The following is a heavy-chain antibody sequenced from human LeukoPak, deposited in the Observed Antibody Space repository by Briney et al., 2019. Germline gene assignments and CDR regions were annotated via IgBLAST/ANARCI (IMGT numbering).Heavy chain of an antibody. D-gene: IGHD3-10*01. V-gene: IGHV3-48*02. CDR3: ARGPDGSGTNAFDV. J-gene: IGHJ3*01. CDR1: GFTFGSYS. Sequence: PGGSLRLSCAASGFTFGSYSMNWVRQAPGKGLEWVSYISGGSSIMYYADSVKGRFTISRDNAKNSLYLQMNSLRDADTAVYYCARGPDGSGTNAFDVWGQGTMVTVSS. CDR2: ISGGSSIM.